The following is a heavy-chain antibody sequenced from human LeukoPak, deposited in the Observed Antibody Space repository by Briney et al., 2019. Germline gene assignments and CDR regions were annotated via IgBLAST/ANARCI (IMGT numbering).Heavy chain of an antibody. Sequence: PGGSLRLSCAASGFTFSSYSMNWVRQAPGKGLDWVSYISGSSSTMHYADSVKGRFTISRDNDKNSLYLQMNSLRVEDTAVYYCAGYGSGSFWGQGTLVTVSS. CDR2: ISGSSSTM. D-gene: IGHD3-10*01. CDR3: AGYGSGSF. V-gene: IGHV3-48*04. CDR1: GFTFSSYS. J-gene: IGHJ4*02.